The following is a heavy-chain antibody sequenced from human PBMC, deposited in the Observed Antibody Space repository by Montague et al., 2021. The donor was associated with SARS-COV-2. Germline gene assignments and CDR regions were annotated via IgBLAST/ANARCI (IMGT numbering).Heavy chain of an antibody. CDR3: ARGSYGPGAFDI. CDR1: GGSISSYY. D-gene: IGHD4-17*01. V-gene: IGHV4-59*01. CDR2: IYYSGGT. J-gene: IGHJ3*02. Sequence: SETLSLTCTVSGGSISSYYWSWIRQPPGKGLEWIGYIYYSGGTNYNPSLKSRVTISLDTSKNQFSLKLNSVTAADTAVYYCARGSYGPGAFDIWGQGTMVTVAS.